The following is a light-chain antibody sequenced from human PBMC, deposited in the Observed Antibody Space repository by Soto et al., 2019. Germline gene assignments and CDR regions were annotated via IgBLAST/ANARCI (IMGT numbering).Light chain of an antibody. CDR2: WAS. J-gene: IGKJ1*01. Sequence: IVMTQSPDAVAVSLGGRAAISCRCSQVFLYSSNNKNYLAWYQQKPGQPPKLLIYWASTRESGVPDRFSGSGSGTDFTLTISSLQAEDVAVYYCQQYYSTPTFGQGTKVDIK. V-gene: IGKV4-1*01. CDR3: QQYYSTPT. CDR1: QVFLYSSNNKNY.